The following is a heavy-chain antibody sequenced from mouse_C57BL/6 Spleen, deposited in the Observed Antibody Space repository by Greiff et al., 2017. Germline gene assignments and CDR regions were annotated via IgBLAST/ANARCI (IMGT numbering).Heavy chain of an antibody. Sequence: QVQLQQPGAELVRPGSSVKLPCKASGYTFTSYWLHWVKQRPIQGLEWIGNIAPSDSETHYNQKFKDKATLTVDKSSSTAYMQLSSLTSEDSAVYYCARRTGNWGDWYFDGWGTGTTVTVSS. D-gene: IGHD4-1*01. CDR2: IAPSDSET. CDR1: GYTFTSYW. J-gene: IGHJ1*03. CDR3: ARRTGNWGDWYFDG. V-gene: IGHV1-52*01.